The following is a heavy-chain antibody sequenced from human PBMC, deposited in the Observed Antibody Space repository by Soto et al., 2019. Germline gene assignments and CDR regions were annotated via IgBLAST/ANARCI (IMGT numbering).Heavy chain of an antibody. CDR3: ARDRLRYFDWLLSSYCGMDV. V-gene: IGHV4-39*02. D-gene: IGHD3-9*01. Sequence: SETLSLTCTVSGGSISSSSYYWGWIRQPPGKGLEWIGSIYYSGSTYYNPSLKSRVTMAVDTSKNQFSLKLSSVTAADTAVYYWARDRLRYFDWLLSSYCGMDVWGQGTTVTVSS. CDR1: GGSISSSSYY. CDR2: IYYSGST. J-gene: IGHJ6*02.